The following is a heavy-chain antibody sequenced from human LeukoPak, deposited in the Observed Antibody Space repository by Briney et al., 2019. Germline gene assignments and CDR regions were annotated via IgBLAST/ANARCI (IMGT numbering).Heavy chain of an antibody. CDR3: TGHRKGFYYGVGV. J-gene: IGHJ6*02. CDR1: GGAFSDYY. V-gene: IGHV4-34*01. Sequence: PSETLSLTCGVFGGAFSDYYWSWIRQFPGQGLEWIGEINDSGRSNCNPSLKSRVTISVDTSKNQFSLKLTSVTAADTAVYYCTGHRKGFYYGVGVWGQGTTVIVS. CDR2: INDSGRS. D-gene: IGHD1-14*01.